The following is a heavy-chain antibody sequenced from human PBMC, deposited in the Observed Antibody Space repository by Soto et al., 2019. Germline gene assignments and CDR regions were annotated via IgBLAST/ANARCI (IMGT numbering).Heavy chain of an antibody. CDR3: ARDLRDSGWEY. V-gene: IGHV3-48*03. CDR1: GFTFSSYE. J-gene: IGHJ4*02. Sequence: EVQLVESGGGLVQPGGSLRLSCAASGFTFSSYEMNWVRQAPGKGLEWVSYISSSGSTIYYADSVKGRFTISRDNAKNSLYLQMNSLRAEDTAVYYCARDLRDSGWEYWGQGTLVTVSS. D-gene: IGHD6-19*01. CDR2: ISSSGSTI.